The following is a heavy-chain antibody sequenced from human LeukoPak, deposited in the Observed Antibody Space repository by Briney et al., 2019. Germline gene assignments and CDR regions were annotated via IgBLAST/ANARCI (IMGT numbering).Heavy chain of an antibody. D-gene: IGHD3-9*01. Sequence: SETLSLTCTVSGGSISSYYWSWIRQPPGKGLEWIGYIYYSGSTNCNPSLKSRVTISVDTSKNQFSLKLSSVTAADTAVYYCARENYDILTGYYRLNYYYYYMDVWGKGTTVTVSS. CDR3: ARENYDILTGYYRLNYYYYYMDV. J-gene: IGHJ6*03. CDR1: GGSISSYY. V-gene: IGHV4-59*01. CDR2: IYYSGST.